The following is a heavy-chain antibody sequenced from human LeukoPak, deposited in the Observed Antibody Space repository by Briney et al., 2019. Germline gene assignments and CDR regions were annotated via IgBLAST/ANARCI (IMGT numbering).Heavy chain of an antibody. V-gene: IGHV3-11*04. CDR3: ARKDFSSGSFSY. Sequence: GGSLRLSCAVSGLPFSRFYMSWIRQAPGKGLEWISYIGLSGYPLDYADSVRGRFTISRDNAKNSLYLEMNSLRAEDTAVYYCARKDFSSGSFSYWGQGTLVTVSS. CDR2: IGLSGYPL. J-gene: IGHJ4*02. CDR1: GLPFSRFY. D-gene: IGHD3-22*01.